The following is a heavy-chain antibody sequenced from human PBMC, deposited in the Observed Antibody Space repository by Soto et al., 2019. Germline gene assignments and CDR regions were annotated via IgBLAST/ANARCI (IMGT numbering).Heavy chain of an antibody. V-gene: IGHV3-33*01. J-gene: IGHJ4*02. CDR2: IWYDGSNK. CDR1: GFTFSSYG. D-gene: IGHD2-2*01. CDR3: ARDSSPSFIVVVPAAMNY. Sequence: PGGSLRLSCAASGFTFSSYGMHWVRQAPGKGLEWVAVIWYDGSNKYYADSVKGRFTISRDNSKNTLYLQMNSLRAEDTAVYYCARDSSPSFIVVVPAAMNYWGQGTLVTVSS.